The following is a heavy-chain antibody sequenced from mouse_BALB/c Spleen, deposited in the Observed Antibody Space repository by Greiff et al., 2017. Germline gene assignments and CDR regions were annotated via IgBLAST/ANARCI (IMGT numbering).Heavy chain of an antibody. D-gene: IGHD2-1*01. CDR3: ARSDDGNYDAMDY. J-gene: IGHJ4*01. Sequence: VQLQQSGPELVKPGASVKISCKASGYTFTDYNMHWVKQSHGKSLEWIGYIYPYNGGTGYNQKFKSKATLTVDNSSSTAYMELRSLTSEDSAVYYCARSDDGNYDAMDYWGQGTSVTVSS. CDR2: IYPYNGGT. V-gene: IGHV1S29*02. CDR1: GYTFTDYN.